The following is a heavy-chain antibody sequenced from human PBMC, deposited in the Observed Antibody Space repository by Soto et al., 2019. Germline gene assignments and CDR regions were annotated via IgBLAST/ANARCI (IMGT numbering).Heavy chain of an antibody. Sequence: PSETLSLTCTVSGGSISSYYWSWIRQPPGKGLEWIGYIYYSGSTNYNPSLKSRVTISVDTSKNQFSLKLSSVTAADTAVYYCAREVHYGSGSYSYSYYGMDLWCQGTTVTAS. CDR2: IYYSGST. D-gene: IGHD3-10*01. CDR3: AREVHYGSGSYSYSYYGMDL. J-gene: IGHJ6*02. CDR1: GGSISSYY. V-gene: IGHV4-59*01.